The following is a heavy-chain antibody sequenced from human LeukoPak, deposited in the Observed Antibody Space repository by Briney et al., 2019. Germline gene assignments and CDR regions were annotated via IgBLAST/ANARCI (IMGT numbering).Heavy chain of an antibody. Sequence: PSETLSLTCAVYGGSFSGYFWSWIRQPPGKGLEWIGEINHSGSTNYNPSLKSRVTISVDTSKNQFSLKPTSVTAADTAVYYCARGLGIFGVSWFDPWGQGALVTVSS. CDR3: ARGLGIFGVSWFDP. J-gene: IGHJ5*02. CDR1: GGSFSGYF. D-gene: IGHD3-3*01. V-gene: IGHV4-34*01. CDR2: INHSGST.